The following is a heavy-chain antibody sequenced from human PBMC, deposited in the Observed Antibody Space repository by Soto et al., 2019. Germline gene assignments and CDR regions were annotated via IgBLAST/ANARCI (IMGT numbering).Heavy chain of an antibody. D-gene: IGHD6-19*01. J-gene: IGHJ4*01. V-gene: IGHV4-59*01. CDR3: ARARQWLSSHYFDS. Sequence: SETLSLTCTVSGGSIRSYYWSWVRQPPERGLEYIGYTYHSGITNYNPSLKSRLTISVDTSKNQFSLKLSSVTAADTAVYYCARARQWLSSHYFDSWGHGTLVTVSS. CDR1: GGSIRSYY. CDR2: TYHSGIT.